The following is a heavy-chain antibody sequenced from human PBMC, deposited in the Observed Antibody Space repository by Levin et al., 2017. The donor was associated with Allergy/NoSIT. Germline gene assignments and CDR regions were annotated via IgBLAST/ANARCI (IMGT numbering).Heavy chain of an antibody. D-gene: IGHD3-10*01. CDR3: ARGVRLYYFDY. CDR1: GFTFSSYW. V-gene: IGHV3-74*01. CDR2: INSDGSST. Sequence: ETLSLTCAASGFTFSSYWMHWVRQAPGKGLVWVSRINSDGSSTSYADSVKGRFTISRDNAKNTLYLQMNSLRAEDTAVYYCARGVRLYYFDYWGQGTLVTVSS. J-gene: IGHJ4*02.